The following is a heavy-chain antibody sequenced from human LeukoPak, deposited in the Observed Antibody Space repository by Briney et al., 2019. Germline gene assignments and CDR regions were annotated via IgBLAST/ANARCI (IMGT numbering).Heavy chain of an antibody. CDR3: ARGIVAED. V-gene: IGHV3-48*03. CDR2: ISSSGSTI. D-gene: IGHD5-12*01. J-gene: IGHJ4*02. CDR1: GFTFSSYE. Sequence: PGGSLRLSCAASGFTFSSYEMNWVRQAPGKGLEWVSYISSSGSTIYYADSVKGRFTISRGNSQNTLYLQMNSLRPDDTAVYYCARGIVAEDWGQGTLVTVSS.